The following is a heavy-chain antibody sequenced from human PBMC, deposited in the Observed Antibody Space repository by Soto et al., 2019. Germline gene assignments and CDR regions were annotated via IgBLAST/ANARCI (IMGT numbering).Heavy chain of an antibody. CDR1: GFTFSSYA. Sequence: VQLLESGGGLIQPGGSLRLSCVASGFTFSSYAMNWVRQGPGTGLEWVAVIDSDDGKTYYANAVKGRFSISRENSKNTLFLQRNSLRVEDTATYYCVTAGYPGGLLRGQGTLVTV. CDR2: IDSDDGKT. CDR3: VTAGYPGGLL. J-gene: IGHJ4*02. D-gene: IGHD6-25*01. V-gene: IGHV3-23*03.